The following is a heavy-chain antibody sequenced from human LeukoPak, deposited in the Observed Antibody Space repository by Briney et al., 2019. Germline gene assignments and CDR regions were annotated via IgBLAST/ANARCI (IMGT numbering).Heavy chain of an antibody. CDR1: GYTFTGYY. V-gene: IGHV1-2*02. Sequence: ASVKVSCKASGYTFTGYYMHWVRQAPGQGLEWMGWINPNSGGTNYAQKFQGRVTMTRDTSIGTAYMELSRLRSDDTAVYYCARDLGTDYDILTGYYNYFDYWGQGTLVTVSS. CDR3: ARDLGTDYDILTGYYNYFDY. CDR2: INPNSGGT. D-gene: IGHD3-9*01. J-gene: IGHJ4*02.